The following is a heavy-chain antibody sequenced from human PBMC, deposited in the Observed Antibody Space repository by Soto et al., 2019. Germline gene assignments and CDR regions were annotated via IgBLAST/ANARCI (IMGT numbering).Heavy chain of an antibody. D-gene: IGHD3-22*01. Sequence: PSETLSLTCTVSGGSISSGGYYWNWIRQHPGKGLEWIGYMYYSGSTNYNPSLKSRVTISVDTSKNQFSLKLSSVTAADTAVYYCARGPHYYDSSGYYNYWGQGTLVTVSS. J-gene: IGHJ4*02. CDR3: ARGPHYYDSSGYYNY. CDR2: MYYSGST. CDR1: GGSISSGGYY. V-gene: IGHV4-31*03.